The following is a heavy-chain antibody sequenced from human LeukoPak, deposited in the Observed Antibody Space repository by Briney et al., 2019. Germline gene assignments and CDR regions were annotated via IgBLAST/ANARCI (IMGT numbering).Heavy chain of an antibody. Sequence: GESLKISCKGSGYSFTSYWIGWVRQMPGKGLEWMGIIYPGDSDTRYSPSFQGQVTISADKSISTAYLQWSSLKASDTAMYYCVKSSGWYSGYYYYGMDVWGQGTTVTVSS. CDR3: VKSSGWYSGYYYYGMDV. V-gene: IGHV5-51*01. D-gene: IGHD6-19*01. J-gene: IGHJ6*02. CDR1: GYSFTSYW. CDR2: IYPGDSDT.